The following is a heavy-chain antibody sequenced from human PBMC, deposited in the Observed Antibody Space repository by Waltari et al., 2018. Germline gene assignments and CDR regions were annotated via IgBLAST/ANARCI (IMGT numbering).Heavy chain of an antibody. CDR2: INPNSGGT. J-gene: IGHJ6*02. CDR1: GYTFTGYY. Sequence: QVQLVQSGAEVKKPGASVKVSCKASGYTFTGYYMHWVRQAPGQGLEWMGWINPNSGGTNYAQKFQGRVTMTRDTSISTAYMEPSRLRSDDTAVYYCARDLGYCTNGVCFLYYYYGMDVWGQGTTVTVSS. V-gene: IGHV1-2*02. D-gene: IGHD2-8*01. CDR3: ARDLGYCTNGVCFLYYYYGMDV.